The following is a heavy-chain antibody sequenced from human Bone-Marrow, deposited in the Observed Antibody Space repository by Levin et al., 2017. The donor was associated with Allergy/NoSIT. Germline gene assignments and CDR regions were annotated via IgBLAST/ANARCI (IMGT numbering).Heavy chain of an antibody. CDR3: AKGGGIGPYDYGDQVDY. CDR1: GFTFDDYA. D-gene: IGHD4-17*01. J-gene: IGHJ4*02. CDR2: ISWNSGSI. V-gene: IGHV3-9*01. Sequence: SCAASGFTFDDYAMHWVRQAPGKGLEWVSGISWNSGSIGYADSVKGRFTISRDNAKNSLYLQMNSLRAEDTALYYCAKGGGIGPYDYGDQVDYWGQGTLVTVSS.